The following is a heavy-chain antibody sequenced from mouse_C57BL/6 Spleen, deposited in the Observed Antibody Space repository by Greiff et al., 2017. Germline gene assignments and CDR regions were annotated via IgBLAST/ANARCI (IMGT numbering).Heavy chain of an antibody. CDR1: GFTFSSYA. CDR3: ARDGYYYAMDY. Sequence: VESGGGLVKPGGSLKLSCAASGFTFSSYAMSWVRQTPEKRLEWVATISDGGSYTYYPDNVKGRFTISRDNAKNNLYLQMSHLKSEDTAMYYCARDGYYYAMDYWGQGTSVTVAS. J-gene: IGHJ4*01. V-gene: IGHV5-4*01. CDR2: ISDGGSYT.